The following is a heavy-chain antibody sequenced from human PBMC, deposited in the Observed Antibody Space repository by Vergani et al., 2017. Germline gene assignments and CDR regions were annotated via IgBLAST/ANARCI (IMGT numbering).Heavy chain of an antibody. CDR3: VRDVRVSRA. J-gene: IGHJ3*01. CDR2: IWYDGNNK. Sequence: QVQMVESVGGVVQPGRSLRLSCAASGFTFSSYVMPWVRQAPGKGLEWVAVIWYDGNNKYYADSVKGRFTISRDNAKNSLYLDMSSLRAEDTAVYYCVRDVRVSRAWVQGTVVAVSS. V-gene: IGHV3-33*01. CDR1: GFTFSSYV.